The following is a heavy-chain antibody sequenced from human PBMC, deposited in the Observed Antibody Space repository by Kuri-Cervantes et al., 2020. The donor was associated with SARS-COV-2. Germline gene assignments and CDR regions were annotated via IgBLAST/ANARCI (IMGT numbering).Heavy chain of an antibody. CDR1: GGSISSYY. Sequence: SETLSLTCTVSGGSISSYYWSWIRQPPGKGLEWIGSIYYSGSTYYNPSLKSRVTISVDTSKNQFSLKLSSVTAADTAVYYCARVTIFGYNWNYGFDPWGQGTLVTVSS. D-gene: IGHD1-7*01. CDR2: IYYSGST. CDR3: ARVTIFGYNWNYGFDP. V-gene: IGHV4-59*08. J-gene: IGHJ5*02.